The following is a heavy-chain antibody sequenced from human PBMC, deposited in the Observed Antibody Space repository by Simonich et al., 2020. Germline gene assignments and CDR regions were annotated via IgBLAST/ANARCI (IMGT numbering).Heavy chain of an antibody. CDR3: AREGAGNDAFDI. D-gene: IGHD1-26*01. V-gene: IGHV3-30*07. Sequence: QVQLVESGGGVVQPGRSLRLSCAASGFTFSSYAMHWVRQAPGQGLKGGAVISYDGSNKYYADSVKGRFTISRDNSKNTLYLQMNSLRAEDTAVYYCAREGAGNDAFDIWGQGTMVTVSS. J-gene: IGHJ3*02. CDR1: GFTFSSYA. CDR2: ISYDGSNK.